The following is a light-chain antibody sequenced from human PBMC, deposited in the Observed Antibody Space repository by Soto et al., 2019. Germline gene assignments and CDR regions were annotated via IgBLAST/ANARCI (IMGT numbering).Light chain of an antibody. Sequence: EVVRTKSPATLSVSPGERATLSCRASQSISSNLAWYQQKPGQAPRLLIYGASTTATGIPARFSGSGSGTEFTLTISGLQSEDSAVYYCQQYNRWPPYTFGQGTKLEIK. V-gene: IGKV3-15*01. CDR2: GAS. CDR3: QQYNRWPPYT. CDR1: QSISSN. J-gene: IGKJ2*01.